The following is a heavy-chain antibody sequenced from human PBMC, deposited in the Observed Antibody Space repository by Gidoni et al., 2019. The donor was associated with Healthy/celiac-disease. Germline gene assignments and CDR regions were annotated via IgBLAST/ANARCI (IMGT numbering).Heavy chain of an antibody. CDR1: GCTFTSYY. J-gene: IGHJ4*02. D-gene: IGHD6-13*01. CDR2: INHSGGST. CDR3: AREGAAAGAFDY. Sequence: QVQLLQPGAEVKKPSPSVKAACVASGCTFTSYYMHWVRQAPGQGLEWMGIINHSGGSTSYGQKFQGRVTMTRDTSTSTVYMELSSLRSEDTAVYYCAREGAAAGAFDYWGQGTLVTVSS. V-gene: IGHV1-46*01.